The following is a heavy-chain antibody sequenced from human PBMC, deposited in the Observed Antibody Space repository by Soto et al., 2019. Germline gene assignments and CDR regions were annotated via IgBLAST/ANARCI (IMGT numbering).Heavy chain of an antibody. D-gene: IGHD3-16*01. V-gene: IGHV1-46*01. J-gene: IGHJ4*02. CDR2: INPSDGGT. Sequence: QVQLVQSGAEVKKPGASVKVSCKAFGYSLTTHHIHWVRQAPGQGLEWMGIINPSDGGTGSAQKFQGRVTMTRDTSTSTAFLELSILESEDTAVYYCARVAFHSFDYWGQGTLVTVSS. CDR1: GYSLTTHH. CDR3: ARVAFHSFDY.